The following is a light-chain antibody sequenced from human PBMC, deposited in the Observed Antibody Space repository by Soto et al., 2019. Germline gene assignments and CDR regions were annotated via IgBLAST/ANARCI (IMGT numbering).Light chain of an antibody. CDR1: SSDI. CDR2: YVS. J-gene: IGLJ3*02. Sequence: QSALTQPRSVSGSPGQSVTISCTGTSSDIVSWYQQHPGKAPKLIIYYVSQRPSGVPDRFSGSKSGNTASLTISGLQAEDEADYYCCSSPGSFTWVFGGGTKLTVL. V-gene: IGLV2-11*01. CDR3: CSSPGSFTWV.